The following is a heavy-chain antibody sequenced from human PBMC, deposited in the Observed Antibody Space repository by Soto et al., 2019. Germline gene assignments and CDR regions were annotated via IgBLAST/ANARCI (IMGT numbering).Heavy chain of an antibody. V-gene: IGHV4-61*08. J-gene: IGHJ6*02. CDR3: ARDRFYSGLDV. CDR1: GGSVSSAGYY. CDR2: ISYSGST. Sequence: SETLSLTCTVSGGSVSSAGYYWSWIRQPPGKGLEWIGHISYSGSTNYNPSLKSRITISVDTSKNQFSLKLSSVTAADTAVYYCARDRFYSGLDVWGQGTTVTGSS.